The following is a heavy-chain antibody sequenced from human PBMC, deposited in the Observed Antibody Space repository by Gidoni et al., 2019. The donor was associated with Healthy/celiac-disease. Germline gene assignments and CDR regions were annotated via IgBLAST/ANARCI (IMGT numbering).Heavy chain of an antibody. Sequence: QVQLVESGGGLVKPGGSLRLSCAASGFPFSDYYMSWIRQAPGKGLEWVSYISSSSSYTNYADSVKGRFTISRDNAKNSLYLQMNSLRAEDTAVYYCARVGVVVPAYGMDVWGQGTTVTVSS. CDR1: GFPFSDYY. J-gene: IGHJ6*02. D-gene: IGHD2-2*01. CDR2: ISSSSSYT. CDR3: ARVGVVVPAYGMDV. V-gene: IGHV3-11*06.